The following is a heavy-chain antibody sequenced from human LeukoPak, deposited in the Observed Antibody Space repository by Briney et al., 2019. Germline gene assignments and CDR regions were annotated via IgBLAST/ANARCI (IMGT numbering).Heavy chain of an antibody. J-gene: IGHJ4*02. Sequence: GGSLRLSCAASGFTFTNYAMSWVRQAPGKGLEWVSGISGSGGSIDYADSVKGRFTISRDNSKNMVYLQMNSLRVEDTAVYYCEKDPSLVLLRYFDYWGQGTLVTVSS. V-gene: IGHV3-23*01. CDR3: EKDPSLVLLRYFDY. D-gene: IGHD3-10*01. CDR2: ISGSGGSI. CDR1: GFTFTNYA.